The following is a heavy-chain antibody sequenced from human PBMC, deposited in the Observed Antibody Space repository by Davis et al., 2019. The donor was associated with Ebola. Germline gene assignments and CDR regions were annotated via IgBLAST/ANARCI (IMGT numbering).Heavy chain of an antibody. CDR1: GFTFSSYS. CDR3: AKDIVRGSSGWYDTYYYGMDV. V-gene: IGHV3-21*04. J-gene: IGHJ6*02. CDR2: ISSSSSYI. Sequence: GESLKISCAASGFTFSSYSMNWVRQAPGKGLEWVSSISSSSSYIYYADSVKGRFTISRHNSKNTLYLQMNSLRAEDTAVYYCAKDIVRGSSGWYDTYYYGMDVWGQGTTVTVSS. D-gene: IGHD6-19*01.